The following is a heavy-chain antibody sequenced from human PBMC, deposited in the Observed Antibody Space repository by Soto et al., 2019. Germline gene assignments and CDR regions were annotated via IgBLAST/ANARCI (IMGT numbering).Heavy chain of an antibody. CDR3: ARVPIAARPSWFDP. J-gene: IGHJ5*02. Sequence: SETLSLTCTVSGGSISSGVYYWSWIRQHPGKGLEWIGYIYYSGSTYYNPSLKSRVTISVDTSKNQFSLKLSSVTAADTAVYYCARVPIAARPSWFDPWGQGTLVTVSS. D-gene: IGHD6-6*01. CDR1: GGSISSGVYY. V-gene: IGHV4-31*03. CDR2: IYYSGST.